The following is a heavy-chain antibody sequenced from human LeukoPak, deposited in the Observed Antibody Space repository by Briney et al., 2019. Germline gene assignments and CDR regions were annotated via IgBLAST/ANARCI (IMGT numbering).Heavy chain of an antibody. CDR3: ARVSEGPLYYFDY. CDR2: INPNSGGT. J-gene: IGHJ4*02. D-gene: IGHD6-25*01. V-gene: IGHV1-2*02. Sequence: ASVKVSCKASGYTFTGYYMHWVRQAPGQGLEWMGWINPNSGGTNYAQKLQGRVTMTTDTSTSTAYMELRSLRSDDTAVYYCARVSEGPLYYFDYWGQGTLVTVSS. CDR1: GYTFTGYY.